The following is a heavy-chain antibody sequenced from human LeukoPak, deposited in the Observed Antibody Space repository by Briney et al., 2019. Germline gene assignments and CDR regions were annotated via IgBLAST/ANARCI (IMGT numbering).Heavy chain of an antibody. CDR3: AKAPVTTCSGAYCYPFDY. Sequence: GGSLRLSCAASGFTLSSYAMSWVRQGPGKGLKWVSAISVSGNTYHADSVKGRFTISRDSSKNTLYLQMNSLRAGDAAVYYCAKAPVTTCSGAYCYPFDYWSQGTLVTVSS. V-gene: IGHV3-23*01. CDR1: GFTLSSYA. J-gene: IGHJ4*02. CDR2: ISVSGNT. D-gene: IGHD2-15*01.